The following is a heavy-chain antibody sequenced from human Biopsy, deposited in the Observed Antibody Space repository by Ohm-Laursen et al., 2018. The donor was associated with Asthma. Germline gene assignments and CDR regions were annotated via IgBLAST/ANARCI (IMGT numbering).Heavy chain of an antibody. V-gene: IGHV3-30*18. CDR3: AKDVVWFRELGGMDV. D-gene: IGHD3-10*01. J-gene: IGHJ6*02. Sequence: SLRLSCTASGFSFSEFVMHWVRQAPGKGLEWVAVISYDGSTKYYADSVKGRFTISRDNSKNTLYLQMSSLRVEDTAVYYCAKDVVWFRELGGMDVWGQGTTVTVSS. CDR2: ISYDGSTK. CDR1: GFSFSEFV.